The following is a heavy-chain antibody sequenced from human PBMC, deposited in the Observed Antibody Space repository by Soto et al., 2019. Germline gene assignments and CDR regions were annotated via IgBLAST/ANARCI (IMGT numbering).Heavy chain of an antibody. J-gene: IGHJ4*02. CDR2: ISSSGSII. Sequence: GGSLRLSCAASGFTFSDYYMSWIRQAPGKGLEWVSYISSSGSIIYYADSVKGRFTVSRDNARNSLYLQMNSLGAEDTAVYYCARGSPGKSYYFDYWGQGTLVTVYS. CDR3: ARGSPGKSYYFDY. V-gene: IGHV3-11*01. D-gene: IGHD3-10*01. CDR1: GFTFSDYY.